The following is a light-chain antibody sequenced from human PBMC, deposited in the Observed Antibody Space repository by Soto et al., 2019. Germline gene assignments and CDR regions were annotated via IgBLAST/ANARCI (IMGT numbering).Light chain of an antibody. Sequence: QSALTQPRSVSGSPGQSVTISCTGTSSDVGGYNYVSWYQQHPGKAPKLMSYDVSKRPSGVPDRFFGSKSGNTASLTISGLQAEDEADYYCCSYAGDYTWVFGGGTKLTVL. CDR1: SSDVGGYNY. J-gene: IGLJ3*02. V-gene: IGLV2-11*01. CDR3: CSYAGDYTWV. CDR2: DVS.